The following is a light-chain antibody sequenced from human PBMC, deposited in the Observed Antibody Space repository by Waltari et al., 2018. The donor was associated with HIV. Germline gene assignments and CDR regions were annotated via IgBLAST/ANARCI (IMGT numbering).Light chain of an antibody. J-gene: IGLJ1*01. CDR1: SSDVGVYDF. CDR3: CSYAGSYSYV. V-gene: IGLV2-11*01. CDR2: NVS. Sequence: QSALTQPRSLSGSPGQSVTISCTGSSSDVGVYDFVSWYQQYTGKAPQLIIFNVSKPPSGVPDRFSGAKSGNTASLTISGLQAEDEADYHCCSYAGSYSYVFGTGTQVTVL.